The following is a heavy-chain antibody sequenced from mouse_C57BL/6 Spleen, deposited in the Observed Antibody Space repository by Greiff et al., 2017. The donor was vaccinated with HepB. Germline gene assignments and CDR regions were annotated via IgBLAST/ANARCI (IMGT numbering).Heavy chain of an antibody. CDR2: IDPETGGT. CDR1: GYTFTDYE. V-gene: IGHV1-15*01. CDR3: TRCSDWYFDV. D-gene: IGHD1-1*01. Sequence: VQLQQSGAELVRPGASVTLSCKASGYTFTDYEMHWVKQTPVHGLEWIGAIDPETGGTAYNQKFKGKAILTADKSSSTAYMELRSLTSEDSAVYYCTRCSDWYFDVWGTGTTVTVSS. J-gene: IGHJ1*03.